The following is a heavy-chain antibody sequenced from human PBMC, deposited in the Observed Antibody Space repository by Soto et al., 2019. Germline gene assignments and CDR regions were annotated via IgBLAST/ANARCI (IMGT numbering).Heavy chain of an antibody. J-gene: IGHJ6*02. CDR1: GGSISSSSYY. CDR3: ASEKKQIWYHYCMDV. CDR2: IYYSGST. D-gene: IGHD5-18*01. Sequence: PSETLSLTCTVSGGSISSSSYYWGWIRQPPGKGLEWIGSIYYSGSTYYNPSLKSRVTISVDTSKNQFSLKLSSVTAADTAVYYCASEKKQIWYHYCMDVWGQGTTVTVSS. V-gene: IGHV4-39*01.